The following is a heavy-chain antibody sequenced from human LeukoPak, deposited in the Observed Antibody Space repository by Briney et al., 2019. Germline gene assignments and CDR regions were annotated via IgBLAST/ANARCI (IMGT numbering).Heavy chain of an antibody. Sequence: AGGSLRLSCAASGFTFSSYGMHWVRQAPGKGLEWVAFIRYDGSNKYYADSVKGRFTISRDNAKNSLYLQMNSLRAEDTAVYYCARDWGYYGSGSYYNENYYYYYMDVWGKGTTVTISS. CDR3: ARDWGYYGSGSYYNENYYYYYMDV. D-gene: IGHD3-10*01. V-gene: IGHV3-30*02. CDR1: GFTFSSYG. J-gene: IGHJ6*03. CDR2: IRYDGSNK.